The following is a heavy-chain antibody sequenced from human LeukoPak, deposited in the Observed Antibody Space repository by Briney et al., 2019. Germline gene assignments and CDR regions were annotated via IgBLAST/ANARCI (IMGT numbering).Heavy chain of an antibody. V-gene: IGHV3-21*01. D-gene: IGHD3-9*01. CDR2: ISSSSSSYI. CDR1: GFTFSSYS. CDR3: AKDPTSVGGHFDWLLGH. J-gene: IGHJ4*02. Sequence: GGSLRLSCAASGFTFSSYSMNWVRQAPGKGLEWVSSISSSSSSYIYYADSVKGRFTISRDNAKNSLYLQMNSLRAEDTAVYYCAKDPTSVGGHFDWLLGHWGQGTLVTVSS.